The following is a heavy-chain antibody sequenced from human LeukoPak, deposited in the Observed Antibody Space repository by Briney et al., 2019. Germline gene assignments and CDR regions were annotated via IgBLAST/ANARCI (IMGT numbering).Heavy chain of an antibody. Sequence: GGSLRLSCAASGFTVSSNYMSWVRQAPGKGLEWVSVIYSGGSTYYADSVEGRFTISRDNSKNTLYLQMNSLRAEDTAVYYCARVRGCSSTSCYWWFDPWGQGTLVTVSS. CDR3: ARVRGCSSTSCYWWFDP. D-gene: IGHD2-2*01. V-gene: IGHV3-53*01. CDR1: GFTVSSNY. CDR2: IYSGGST. J-gene: IGHJ5*02.